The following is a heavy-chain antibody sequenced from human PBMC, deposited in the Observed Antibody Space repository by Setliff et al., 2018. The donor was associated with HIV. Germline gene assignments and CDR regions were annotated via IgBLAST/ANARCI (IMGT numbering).Heavy chain of an antibody. CDR3: ARRRDFWSGYSYYFDY. CDR2: ISGSGDRT. V-gene: IGHV3-23*01. D-gene: IGHD3-3*01. Sequence: GGSLRLSCAASGFTFSSYAMSWVRQAPGKGLEWVSSISGSGDRTYYADFVKGRFTISRDNSKNTVYLQMNSLRAEDTVVYYCARRRDFWSGYSYYFDYWGQGTLVTVSS. CDR1: GFTFSSYA. J-gene: IGHJ4*02.